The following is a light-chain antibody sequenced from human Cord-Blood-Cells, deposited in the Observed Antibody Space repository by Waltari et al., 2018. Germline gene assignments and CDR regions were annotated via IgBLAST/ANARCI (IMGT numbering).Light chain of an antibody. CDR3: QQYGSSPWT. CDR2: GAS. Sequence: IVLPQSPGTLSLSPGERASLSCRASQSVSSSYLAWYQQKPGQAPRLLIYGASSSATGIPDRFSGSGSGTDFTLTISRLEPEDFAVYYCQQYGSSPWTFGQGTKVEIK. CDR1: QSVSSSY. J-gene: IGKJ1*01. V-gene: IGKV3-20*01.